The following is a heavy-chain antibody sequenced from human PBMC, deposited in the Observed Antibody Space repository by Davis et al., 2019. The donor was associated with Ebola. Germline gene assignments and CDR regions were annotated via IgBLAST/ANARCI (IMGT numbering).Heavy chain of an antibody. CDR2: IDPDGTGT. J-gene: IGHJ4*01. Sequence: GESLKISCEASGFSFSIYSMNWVRRTPGKGLVWVARIDPDGTGTNYADSVKGRFTISRDNAKNTLSLQMNSLRVEDTAVYYCVRDSGYYSHDYWGHGTLVTVSS. CDR3: VRDSGYYSHDY. V-gene: IGHV3-74*01. CDR1: GFSFSIYS. D-gene: IGHD5-12*01.